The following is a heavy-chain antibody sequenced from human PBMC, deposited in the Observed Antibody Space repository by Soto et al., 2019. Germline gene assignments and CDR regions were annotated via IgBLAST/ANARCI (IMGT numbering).Heavy chain of an antibody. D-gene: IGHD3-10*01. V-gene: IGHV4-59*01. J-gene: IGHJ3*02. CDR1: GGSSINSY. CDR2: IYYSGST. CDR3: ARVWGGAFDI. Sequence: SVPLSVTWTVAGGSSINSYGSWIRQPQGKGLEWIGYIYYSGSTNYNPSRKSRVTISVDTSKNQFSLKLSSVTAADTAVYYCARVWGGAFDIWGQGTMVTVSS.